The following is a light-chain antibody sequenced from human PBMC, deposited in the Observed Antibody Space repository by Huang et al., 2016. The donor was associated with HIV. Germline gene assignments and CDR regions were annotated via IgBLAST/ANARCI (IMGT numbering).Light chain of an antibody. Sequence: DVVMTQSPLSLPVTLGQPASISCRSSHSLLQRDGKTHLSWFHQRQGQSPRRLIYKVSNRDSGVPDRFSGRGSGTDFTLKISRVEAEDVGVYYCLQGAFWPLTVGGGTKVEIK. V-gene: IGKV2-30*02. CDR2: KVS. CDR3: LQGAFWPLT. CDR1: HSLLQRDGKTH. J-gene: IGKJ4*01.